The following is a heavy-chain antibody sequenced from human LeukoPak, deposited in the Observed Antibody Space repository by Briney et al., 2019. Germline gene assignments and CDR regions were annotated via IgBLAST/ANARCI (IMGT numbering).Heavy chain of an antibody. CDR3: ATSYDAKVAPFDL. CDR1: LVSFSIFQ. CDR2: SNMSGRT. V-gene: IGHV4-4*09. J-gene: IGHJ4*02. Sequence: SETLSLTCTLSLVSFSIFQCSGVWRSPLKRLGWSRTSNMSGRTDYSSSLKSRVTTSVDASKSQFSLLVTSVSADDTAIYFCATSYDAKVAPFDLWGQGILVTVSS. D-gene: IGHD2-8*01.